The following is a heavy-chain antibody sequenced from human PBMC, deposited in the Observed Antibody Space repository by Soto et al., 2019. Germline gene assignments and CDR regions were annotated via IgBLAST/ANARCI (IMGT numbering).Heavy chain of an antibody. Sequence: TLSLTCTFSGGSIGSYICSWSREPAGGGLEGRGRIDTSGSTNYNQSRKSRVTMTMDASKNQSSLNLSWVTSDDTALYYCARGRRSYFYYHGMDVWGQGTTVTVSS. CDR2: IDTSGST. J-gene: IGHJ6*02. V-gene: IGHV4-4*07. CDR3: ARGRRSYFYYHGMDV. CDR1: GGSIGSYI.